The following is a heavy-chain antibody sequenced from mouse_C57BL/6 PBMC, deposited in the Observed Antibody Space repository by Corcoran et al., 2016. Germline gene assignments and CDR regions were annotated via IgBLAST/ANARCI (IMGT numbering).Heavy chain of an antibody. D-gene: IGHD3-2*02. CDR1: GYTFTDYY. J-gene: IGHJ2*01. V-gene: IGHV1-26*01. CDR2: INPNNGGT. CDR3: AKRGAQAYYCDY. Sequence: EVQLQQSGPELVKPGASVKISCKASGYTFTDYYMNWVKQSHGKSLEWIGDINPNNGGTSYNQKFKGKATLTVDKYSSTAYMELRSLTSEDSSVYYCAKRGAQAYYCDYWGQGTTLTVSS.